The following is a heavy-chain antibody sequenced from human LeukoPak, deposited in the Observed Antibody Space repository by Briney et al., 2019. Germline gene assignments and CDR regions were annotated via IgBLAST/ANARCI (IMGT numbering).Heavy chain of an antibody. V-gene: IGHV1-18*01. D-gene: IGHD1-26*01. CDR2: TYNSYT. J-gene: IGHJ3*01. CDR1: GYTSTTYG. Sequence: GASVKVSCKASGYTSTTYGISWVRQAPGQGLEWMGWTYNSYTHYAQTLRDRLTMTTDTSTSTSYMELSSLRSDDTAVYYCARDPIFATYYVDAFDVWGQGTMVTVSS. CDR3: ARDPIFATYYVDAFDV.